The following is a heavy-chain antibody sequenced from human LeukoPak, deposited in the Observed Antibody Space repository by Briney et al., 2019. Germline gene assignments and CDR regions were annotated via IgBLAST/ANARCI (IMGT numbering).Heavy chain of an antibody. CDR2: ISGSGGST. V-gene: IGHV3-23*01. Sequence: GGSLRLSCAASGFTFSSYAMSWVRQAPGKGLEWVSAISGSGGSTYYADSVKGRFTISRDNSKNTLYLQMNSLRAEDTAVYYCAREGVGGDYDYYYYMDVWGKGTTVTVSS. J-gene: IGHJ6*03. CDR3: AREGVGGDYDYYYYMDV. D-gene: IGHD2-21*02. CDR1: GFTFSSYA.